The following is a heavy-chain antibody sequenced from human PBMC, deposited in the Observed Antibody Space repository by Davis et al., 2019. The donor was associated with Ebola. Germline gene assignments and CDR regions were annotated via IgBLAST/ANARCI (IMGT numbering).Heavy chain of an antibody. CDR1: GGTFSSYA. CDR3: ARGGRYCSSTSCQIGFDY. CDR2: IIPIFGTA. J-gene: IGHJ4*02. V-gene: IGHV1-69*13. Sequence: SVKVSCKASGGTFSSYAISWVRQAPGQGLEWMGGIIPIFGTATYAQKFQGRVTITADESTSTAYMELSSLRSEDTAVYYCARGGRYCSSTSCQIGFDYWGQGTLVTVSS. D-gene: IGHD2-2*01.